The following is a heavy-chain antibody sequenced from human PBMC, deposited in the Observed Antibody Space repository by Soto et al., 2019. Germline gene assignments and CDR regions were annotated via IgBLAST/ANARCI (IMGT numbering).Heavy chain of an antibody. CDR3: ARDTPAPYYYYMDV. CDR1: GVTFSSYS. Sequence: EVQLVESGGGLVKPGGSLRLSCAASGVTFSSYSMNWVRQAPGKGLEWVSSISSSSSYIYYADSVKGRFTISRDNPKNSLYLQMNSLSAEDTAVYYCARDTPAPYYYYMDVWGKGTTVTVSS. CDR2: ISSSSSYI. J-gene: IGHJ6*03. V-gene: IGHV3-21*01.